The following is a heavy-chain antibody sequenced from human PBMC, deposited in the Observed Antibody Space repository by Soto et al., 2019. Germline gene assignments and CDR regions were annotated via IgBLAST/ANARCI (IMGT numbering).Heavy chain of an antibody. J-gene: IGHJ4*02. CDR3: AREIGSGWYGVYFDY. D-gene: IGHD6-19*01. Sequence: QVQLVQSGAEVKKPGASVKVSCKASGYTFTSYAMHWVRQAPGQRLEWMGWINAGNGNTKYSQKFQGRVTITRDTSASTAYMEVSSLRSEDTAVYYCAREIGSGWYGVYFDYWGQGTLFTVSS. CDR1: GYTFTSYA. CDR2: INAGNGNT. V-gene: IGHV1-3*01.